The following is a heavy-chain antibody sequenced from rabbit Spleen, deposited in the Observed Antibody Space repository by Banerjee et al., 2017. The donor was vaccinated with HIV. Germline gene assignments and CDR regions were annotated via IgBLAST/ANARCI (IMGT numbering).Heavy chain of an antibody. D-gene: IGHD1-1*01. J-gene: IGHJ6*01. Sequence: QSLEESGGDLAKPGASPTLTCTASGGSFSSDYYMGWVCQPPGQGLEWITCIDTGSSGFTYFANWAIGRFSISKAASTTVTLQMTRLTSGDTTTYFCARDTSSSFSSYSMDLWGPGTLVSVS. CDR3: ARDTSSSFSSYSMDL. V-gene: IGHV1S40*01. CDR1: GGSFSSDYY. CDR2: IDTGSSGFT.